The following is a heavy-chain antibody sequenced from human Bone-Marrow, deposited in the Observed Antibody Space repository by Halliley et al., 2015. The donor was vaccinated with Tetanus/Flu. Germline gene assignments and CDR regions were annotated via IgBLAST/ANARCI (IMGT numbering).Heavy chain of an antibody. CDR1: GASITNYY. D-gene: IGHD3-16*01. Sequence: LRLSCTVSGASITNYYWSWIRQPPGKGLEWIGYMFYSGITSYTPSLQSRVTMSVDTSKKQISLELTSVTAADTAVYYCARGGGNYYYALDVWGQGTTVTFSS. CDR3: ARGGGNYYYALDV. J-gene: IGHJ6*02. V-gene: IGHV4-59*01. CDR2: MFYSGIT.